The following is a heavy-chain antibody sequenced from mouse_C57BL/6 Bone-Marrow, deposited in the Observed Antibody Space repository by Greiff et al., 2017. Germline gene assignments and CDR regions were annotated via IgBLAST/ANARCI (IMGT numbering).Heavy chain of an antibody. Sequence: VKLMESGPELVRPGVSVKISCKGSGYTFTDYAMHWVKQSHAKSLGWIGVVSTYYGDASYNQKFKDKATMTVDKSSSTAYMELARLTSEDSAVYYCARDYYGSSYWYFDVWGTGTTVTVSS. D-gene: IGHD1-1*01. CDR1: GYTFTDYA. CDR3: ARDYYGSSYWYFDV. J-gene: IGHJ1*03. V-gene: IGHV1-67*01. CDR2: VSTYYGDA.